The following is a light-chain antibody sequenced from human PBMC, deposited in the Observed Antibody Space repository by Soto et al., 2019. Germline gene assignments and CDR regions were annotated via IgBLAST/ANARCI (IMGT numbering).Light chain of an antibody. J-gene: IGLJ1*01. Sequence: QSALTQPPSVSGSPGQSVAVSCTGSSSDVGSYNRVSWYQQPPGAAPKLIIYEVNNRPSGVPDRFSGSKSGNTASLTISGLRAEDDADYYCTSFTTSTTDVFGTGTKLTVL. CDR1: SSDVGSYNR. CDR3: TSFTTSTTDV. CDR2: EVN. V-gene: IGLV2-18*02.